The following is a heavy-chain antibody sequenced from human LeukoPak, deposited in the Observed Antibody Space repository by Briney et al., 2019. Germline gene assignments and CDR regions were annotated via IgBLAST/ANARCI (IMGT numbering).Heavy chain of an antibody. CDR1: GYTLTELS. V-gene: IGHV1-8*01. D-gene: IGHD4-17*01. CDR2: MNPNSGNT. CDR3: ARRGDSYAFDI. J-gene: IGHJ3*02. Sequence: ASVKVSCKVSGYTLTELSMHWVRQATGQGLEWMGWMNPNSGNTGYAQKFQGRVTMTRNTSISTAYMELSGLRSEDTAVYYCARRGDSYAFDIWGQGTMVTVSS.